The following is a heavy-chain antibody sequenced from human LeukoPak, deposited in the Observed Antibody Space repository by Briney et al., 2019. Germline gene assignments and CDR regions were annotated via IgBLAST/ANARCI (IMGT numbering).Heavy chain of an antibody. Sequence: GASVKVSCKASGYTFTGYYIHWVRQAPGQGLDWMGWIDPNSGATNYVQEFQGRVTMSSDTSIDTAYMELRSLTSDDTAVYYCVRDVLSGNTGDYWGQGTLVTVSS. CDR2: IDPNSGAT. V-gene: IGHV1-2*02. CDR1: GYTFTGYY. D-gene: IGHD1-1*01. J-gene: IGHJ4*02. CDR3: VRDVLSGNTGDY.